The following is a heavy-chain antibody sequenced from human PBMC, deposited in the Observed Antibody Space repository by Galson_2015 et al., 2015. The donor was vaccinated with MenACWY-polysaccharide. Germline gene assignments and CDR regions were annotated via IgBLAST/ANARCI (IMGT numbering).Heavy chain of an antibody. CDR2: IKSKTDGGTT. Sequence: SLRLSCAASGFTFSNAWMSWVRQAPGKGLEWVGRIKSKTDGGTTDYATPVKGRFTISRDDSKNTLYLQMNSLKTEDTAVYYCITYSTGAFDIWGQGTMVTVSS. J-gene: IGHJ3*02. CDR1: GFTFSNAW. D-gene: IGHD2-8*02. CDR3: ITYSTGAFDI. V-gene: IGHV3-15*01.